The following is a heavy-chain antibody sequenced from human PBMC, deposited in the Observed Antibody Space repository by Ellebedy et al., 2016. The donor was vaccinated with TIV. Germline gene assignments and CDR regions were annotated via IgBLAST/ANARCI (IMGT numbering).Heavy chain of an antibody. CDR3: AKSLAAVTTVTTRGMDV. D-gene: IGHD4-17*01. V-gene: IGHV3-30*02. CDR1: GFTFSSYE. Sequence: GGSLRLSCAASGFTFSSYEMNWVRQAPGKGPEWVAFIRYDGSNKYYADSVKGRFTISRDNSKSTLYLQMNSLRAEDTAVYYCAKSLAAVTTVTTRGMDVWGQGTTVTVSS. J-gene: IGHJ6*02. CDR2: IRYDGSNK.